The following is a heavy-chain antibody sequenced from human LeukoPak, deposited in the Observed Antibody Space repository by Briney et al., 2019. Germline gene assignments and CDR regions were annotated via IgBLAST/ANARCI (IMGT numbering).Heavy chain of an antibody. CDR3: ARDRIGAIDSFDY. J-gene: IGHJ4*02. Sequence: GGSLRLPCAASGFTFSSYSMNWVRQAPGKGLEWVSYISSSSSTIYYADSVKGRFTISRDNAKNSLYLQMNSLRAEDTAVYYCARDRIGAIDSFDYWGQGTLVTVSS. CDR1: GFTFSSYS. D-gene: IGHD6-6*01. V-gene: IGHV3-48*04. CDR2: ISSSSSTI.